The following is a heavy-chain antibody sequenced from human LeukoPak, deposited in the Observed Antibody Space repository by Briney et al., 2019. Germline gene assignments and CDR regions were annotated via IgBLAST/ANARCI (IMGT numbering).Heavy chain of an antibody. J-gene: IGHJ4*02. V-gene: IGHV4-61*02. D-gene: IGHD6-13*01. CDR3: ARGLAAAGTLADY. CDR1: GGSLSSGSYY. CDR2: IYTSGST. Sequence: PSETLSLTCTVSGGSLSSGSYYWGWVRQPAGRGLEWIGRIYTSGSTNYNPSLKSRVTISVDTSKNQFSLKLSSVTAADTAVYYCARGLAAAGTLADYWGQGTLVTVSS.